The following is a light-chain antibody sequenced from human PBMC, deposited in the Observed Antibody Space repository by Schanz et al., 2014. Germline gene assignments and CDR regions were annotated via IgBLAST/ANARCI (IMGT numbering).Light chain of an antibody. V-gene: IGKV3-15*01. J-gene: IGKJ2*01. CDR3: QQYNNWYT. CDR1: QSVRSN. Sequence: EVVMTQSPVTLSVSPGERATLSCRASQSVRSNLAWYQHKPGQAPRLLVYGPSTRATGVPARFSGSGSGTEFTLTISSLQSEDSAVYYCQQYNNWYTFGQGTKLEIK. CDR2: GPS.